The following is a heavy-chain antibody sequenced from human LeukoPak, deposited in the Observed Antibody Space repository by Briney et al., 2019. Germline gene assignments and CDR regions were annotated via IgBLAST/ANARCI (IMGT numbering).Heavy chain of an antibody. J-gene: IGHJ4*02. D-gene: IGHD4-17*01. CDR1: GGSISSGGYY. CDR3: ARGDYEADY. CDR2: IYTSGST. Sequence: SETLSLTCTVSGGSISSGGYYWSWIRQHPGKGLEWIGRIYTSGSTNYNPSLKSRVTISVDTSKNQFSLKLSSVTAADTAVYYCARGDYEADYWGQGTLVTVSS. V-gene: IGHV4-61*02.